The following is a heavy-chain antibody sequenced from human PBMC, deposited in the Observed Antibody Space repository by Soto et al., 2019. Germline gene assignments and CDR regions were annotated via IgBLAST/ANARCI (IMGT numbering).Heavy chain of an antibody. CDR3: TSGVNWNDVSDY. J-gene: IGHJ4*02. D-gene: IGHD1-1*01. CDR1: GGSISGYY. Sequence: PSDTLSLTCTVSGGSISGYYWTWIRQPPGKGLEWIGYISSNGRTNYTPSLKRRVTISVDTSKNQFSLKLRSVTAADTAVYYCTSGVNWNDVSDYWGQGTLVTVS. V-gene: IGHV4-59*01. CDR2: ISSNGRT.